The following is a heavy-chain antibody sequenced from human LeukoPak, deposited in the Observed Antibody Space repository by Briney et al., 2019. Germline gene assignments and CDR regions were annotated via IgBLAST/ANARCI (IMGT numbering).Heavy chain of an antibody. CDR2: IYTSGST. Sequence: SETLSLTCTVSGGSISSYYWSWIRQPPGKGLEWIGYIYTSGSTNYNPSLKSRVTISADTSKNQFSLKLSSVTAAGTAVYYCARRTYYYYMDVWGKGTTVIVSS. V-gene: IGHV4-4*09. J-gene: IGHJ6*03. CDR3: ARRTYYYYMDV. CDR1: GGSISSYY.